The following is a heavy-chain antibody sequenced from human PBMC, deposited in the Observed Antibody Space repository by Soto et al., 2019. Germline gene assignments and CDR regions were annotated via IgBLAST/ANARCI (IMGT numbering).Heavy chain of an antibody. Sequence: AAVKVSCKASGCTFRSYSISWGRRAPGQGLEWMGGIIPIFGTANYAQKFQGRVTITADESTSTAYMELSSLRSEDTAVYYCARVFVGATTGRRYYYYGKDVWGQGTTVTVSS. CDR1: GCTFRSYS. CDR2: IIPIFGTA. D-gene: IGHD1-26*01. V-gene: IGHV1-69*13. J-gene: IGHJ6*02. CDR3: ARVFVGATTGRRYYYYGKDV.